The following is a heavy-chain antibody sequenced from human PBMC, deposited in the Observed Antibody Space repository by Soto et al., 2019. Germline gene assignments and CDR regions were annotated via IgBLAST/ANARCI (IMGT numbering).Heavy chain of an antibody. CDR1: DIPISDYY. CDR3: ARYSSNRFRTEGMDV. CDR2: IDTSGNT. D-gene: IGHD6-13*01. J-gene: IGHJ6*02. Sequence: SETLSLTCAVSDIPISDYYWTWIRQPAGKGLEWIGRIDTSGNTNYNPSLKSRVAMSLDTSKSHFSLRLTSVTAADTAVYYCARYSSNRFRTEGMDVWGQGTKVAV. V-gene: IGHV4-4*07.